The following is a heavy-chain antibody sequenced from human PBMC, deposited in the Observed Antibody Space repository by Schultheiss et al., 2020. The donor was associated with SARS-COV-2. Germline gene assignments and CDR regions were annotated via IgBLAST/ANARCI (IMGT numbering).Heavy chain of an antibody. V-gene: IGHV4-39*07. D-gene: IGHD6-13*01. J-gene: IGHJ6*03. CDR3: ARLAAGTLSYMDV. CDR1: GGSISSGDYY. CDR2: IYHSGST. Sequence: SQTLSLTCTVSGGSISSGDYYWSWIRQPPGKGLEWIGSIYHSGSTYYNPSLKSRVTISVDTSKNQFSLKLSSVTAADTAVYYCARLAAGTLSYMDVWGKGTTGTVSS.